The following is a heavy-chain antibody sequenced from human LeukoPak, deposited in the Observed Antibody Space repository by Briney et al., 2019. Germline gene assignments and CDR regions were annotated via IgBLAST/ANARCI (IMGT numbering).Heavy chain of an antibody. J-gene: IGHJ4*02. CDR2: INTYNGDT. CDR1: GYTFTSYG. Sequence: ASVKVSCKASGYTFTSYGITWVRQAPGQGLEWMGWINTYNGDTNYAQSLQGRVTMTTDTSTSTAYMELRCLRSDDTAVYYCARGRGSTSRYWGQGTLVTVSS. D-gene: IGHD1-26*01. CDR3: ARGRGSTSRY. V-gene: IGHV1-18*01.